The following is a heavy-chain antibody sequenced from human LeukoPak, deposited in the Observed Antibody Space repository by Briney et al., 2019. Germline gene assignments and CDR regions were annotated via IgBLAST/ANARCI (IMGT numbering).Heavy chain of an antibody. CDR2: ISGNGDST. Sequence: GGSLRLSCAASGFTLSNHAMTWVRQAPGKGLEWVSGISGNGDSTYYADPVKGRFTISRDNSKNTVYLQLNSLRAEDTAVYYCAKDRGYIAAAGLVYYYYGMDVWGQGTTVTVSS. D-gene: IGHD6-13*01. CDR3: AKDRGYIAAAGLVYYYYGMDV. V-gene: IGHV3-23*01. CDR1: GFTLSNHA. J-gene: IGHJ6*02.